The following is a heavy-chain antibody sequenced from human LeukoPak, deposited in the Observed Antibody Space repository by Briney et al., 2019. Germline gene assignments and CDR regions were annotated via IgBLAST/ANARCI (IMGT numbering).Heavy chain of an antibody. J-gene: IGHJ5*01. CDR2: INTANGNT. CDR3: ARPGASSPGNWFAS. D-gene: IGHD6-13*01. CDR1: GYTFTNHA. V-gene: IGHV1-3*04. Sequence: ASVKVSCKASGYTFTNHAMHWVRQAPGQGLEWMGWINTANGNTKYLQKFQGRVTLTRDTSARIVYMELSSLRFADTALYYCARPGASSPGNWFASWGQGSLATVSS.